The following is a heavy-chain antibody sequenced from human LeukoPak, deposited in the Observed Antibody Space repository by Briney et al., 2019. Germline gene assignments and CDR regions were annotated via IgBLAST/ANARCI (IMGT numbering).Heavy chain of an antibody. J-gene: IGHJ3*02. D-gene: IGHD3-22*01. CDR3: TRVKAYYDSSGYYKAHAFDI. CDR1: SGSISNFY. V-gene: IGHV4-59*01. CDR2: IYYSGST. Sequence: NTSETLSLTCTVSSGSISNFYWSWIRQPPGKGLECLGYIYYSGSTNYNPSLKSRVTISVDTSKNQFSLKLSSVTAADTAVYYCTRVKAYYDSSGYYKAHAFDIWGQGTMVTVSS.